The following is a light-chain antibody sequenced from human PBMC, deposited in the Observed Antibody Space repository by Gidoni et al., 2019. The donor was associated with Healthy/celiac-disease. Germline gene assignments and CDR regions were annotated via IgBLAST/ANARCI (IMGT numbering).Light chain of an antibody. V-gene: IGLV2-23*01. Sequence: QSALTQPASVSGYPGQSITISCTGTSRDVGSYNLVSWYQQHPGKAPKLMIYEGSKRPSGVSNRFSGSQSGNTASLTISGLQAEDEADYYCCSYAGSSTLVFGGGTKLTVL. J-gene: IGLJ3*02. CDR1: SRDVGSYNL. CDR3: CSYAGSSTLV. CDR2: EGS.